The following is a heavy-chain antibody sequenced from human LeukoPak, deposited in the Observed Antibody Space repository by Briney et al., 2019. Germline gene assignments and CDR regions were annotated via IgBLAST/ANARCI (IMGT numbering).Heavy chain of an antibody. CDR3: AKGGTIGWLQHGHFDY. CDR2: ISGSGGST. D-gene: IGHD5-24*01. J-gene: IGHJ4*02. CDR1: GFTFSSYA. V-gene: IGHV3-23*01. Sequence: GGSLRLSCAASGFTFSSYAMNWVRQAPGKGLEWVSAISGSGGSTYYADSVKGRFTISRDNSKNTLYLQMNSLRAEDTAVYYCAKGGTIGWLQHGHFDYWGQGTLVTVSS.